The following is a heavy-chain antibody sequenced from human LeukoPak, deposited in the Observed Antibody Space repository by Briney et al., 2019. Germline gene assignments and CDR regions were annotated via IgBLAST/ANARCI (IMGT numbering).Heavy chain of an antibody. Sequence: GGSLRLSCAASGFTFNSYAMTWVRQAPDKGLEWVSSIIDSGINTYYGDSVKGRFTISRDNSKNTLYLQMNSLRAEDTAVYYCAKGSRGSYDYWGQGTLVTVSS. CDR2: IIDSGINT. V-gene: IGHV3-23*01. J-gene: IGHJ4*02. CDR1: GFTFNSYA. D-gene: IGHD1-26*01. CDR3: AKGSRGSYDY.